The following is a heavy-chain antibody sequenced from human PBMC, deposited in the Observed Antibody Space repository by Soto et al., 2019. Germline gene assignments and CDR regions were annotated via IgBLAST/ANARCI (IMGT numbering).Heavy chain of an antibody. CDR3: ARGGPYEPLVY. Sequence: EVQLVESGGGLVQPGGSLRLSCVASGFTFSDHYMDWVRQAPGKGLEWVGRTRNKANSYTTEYAASVKGRFSISRDVSNNSLYPQTSSLKTDDTAVYYCARGGPYEPLVYWGQGTLVTVSS. J-gene: IGHJ4*02. D-gene: IGHD3-22*01. CDR2: TRNKANSYTT. V-gene: IGHV3-72*01. CDR1: GFTFSDHY.